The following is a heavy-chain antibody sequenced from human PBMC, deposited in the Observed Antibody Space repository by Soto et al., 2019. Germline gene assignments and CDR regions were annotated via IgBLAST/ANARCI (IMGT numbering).Heavy chain of an antibody. D-gene: IGHD3-3*01. CDR3: ARDTKDTDFWSGYYPYYYGMDV. CDR1: GFTFSSYA. V-gene: IGHV3-30-3*01. CDR2: ISYDGSNE. Sequence: PGGSLRLSCAASGFTFSSYAMHWVRQAPGKGLEWVGLISYDGSNEYYADSVKGRFTISRDNSKNTLYLQMNSLRAEDTAVYYCARDTKDTDFWSGYYPYYYGMDVWGQGTTVTVSS. J-gene: IGHJ6*02.